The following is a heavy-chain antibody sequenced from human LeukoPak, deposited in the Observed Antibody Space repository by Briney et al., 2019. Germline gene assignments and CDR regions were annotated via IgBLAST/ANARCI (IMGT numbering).Heavy chain of an antibody. V-gene: IGHV1-46*01. D-gene: IGHD1-26*01. CDR1: GYTFTNNY. CDR3: ARDGGGSYSFDY. Sequence: GASVKVSCKASGYTFTNNYLHWVRQAPGQGLEWMGMIYPRDGSTSYAQKFQGRVTITADESTSTAYMELSSLRSEDTAVYYCARDGGGSYSFDYWGQGTLVTVSS. J-gene: IGHJ4*02. CDR2: IYPRDGST.